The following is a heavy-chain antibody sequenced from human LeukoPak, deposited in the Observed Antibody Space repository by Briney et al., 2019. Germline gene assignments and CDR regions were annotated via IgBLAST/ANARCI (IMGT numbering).Heavy chain of an antibody. J-gene: IGHJ3*02. D-gene: IGHD1-7*01. Sequence: GGSLRLSCSASGFTFSSYGMSWVREAPGKGLEYVSATSGDGGSTYYADSVKGRFNISRANSKNTLYLQMNSLRAEDTAVYYRARAQETTSDFDAFDIWGQGTMVTVSS. CDR2: TSGDGGST. V-gene: IGHV3-64*04. CDR1: GFTFSSYG. CDR3: ARAQETTSDFDAFDI.